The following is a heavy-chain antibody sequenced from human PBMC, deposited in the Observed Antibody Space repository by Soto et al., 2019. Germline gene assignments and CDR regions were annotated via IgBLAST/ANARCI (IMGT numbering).Heavy chain of an antibody. J-gene: IGHJ4*02. CDR1: EFTFTNAW. D-gene: IGHD4-17*01. Sequence: LRLSCAASEFTFTNAWMSWVRQAPGKGLEWVGRIKSKTAGGTTDYAAPVQGRFTISRDESRNTLYLQMNSLKTEDTAVYYCTSLYYGHWGQGTLVTVSS. CDR2: IKSKTAGGTT. V-gene: IGHV3-15*01. CDR3: TSLYYGH.